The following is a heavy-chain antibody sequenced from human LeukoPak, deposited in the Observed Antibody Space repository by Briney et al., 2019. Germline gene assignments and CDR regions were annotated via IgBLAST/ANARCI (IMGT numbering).Heavy chain of an antibody. Sequence: SETLSLTRTVSGGSISSSSYYWGWIRQPPGKGLEGIGSIYYSGSTYYNPSLKSRVTISVDTSKNQFSLKLSSVTAADTAVYYCARCLRRYFDYWGQGTLVTVSS. CDR2: IYYSGST. J-gene: IGHJ4*02. V-gene: IGHV4-39*07. CDR3: ARCLRRYFDY. D-gene: IGHD5-12*01. CDR1: GGSISSSSYY.